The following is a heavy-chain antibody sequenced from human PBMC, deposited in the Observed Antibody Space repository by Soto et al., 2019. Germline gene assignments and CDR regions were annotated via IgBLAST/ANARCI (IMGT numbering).Heavy chain of an antibody. CDR2: IWYDGSNK. CDR3: ARVGFRYGGPVDYYHGMDV. Sequence: PGGSLRLSCAASGFTFSSYGMHWVRQAPGKGLEWVAVIWYDGSNKYYADSVKGRFTISRDNSKNTLYLQMNSLGAEDTAVYYCARVGFRYGGPVDYYHGMDVWGQGTTVTVSS. V-gene: IGHV3-33*01. J-gene: IGHJ6*02. CDR1: GFTFSSYG. D-gene: IGHD1-26*01.